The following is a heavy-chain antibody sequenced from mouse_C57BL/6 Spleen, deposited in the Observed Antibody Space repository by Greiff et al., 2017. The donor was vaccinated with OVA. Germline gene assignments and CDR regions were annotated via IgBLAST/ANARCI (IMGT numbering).Heavy chain of an antibody. CDR1: GFSLTSYA. D-gene: IGHD1-1*01. J-gene: IGHJ1*03. CDR2: IWTAGGT. Sequence: QVQLKESGPGLVAPSQSLSITCTVSGFSLTSYAISWVRQTPGKGLEWLGVIWTAGGTNYNSALKSRLSISKDNSNSQVVLKMNSLQTVDTARYYCARKYYGSSLYFDVWGTVTTVTVAS. CDR3: ARKYYGSSLYFDV. V-gene: IGHV2-9-1*01.